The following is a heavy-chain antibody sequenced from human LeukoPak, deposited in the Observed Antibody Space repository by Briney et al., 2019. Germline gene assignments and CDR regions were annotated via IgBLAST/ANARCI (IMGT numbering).Heavy chain of an antibody. CDR1: GYTFTGYY. D-gene: IGHD6-19*01. Sequence: ASVKVSCKASGYTFTGYYIHWVRQAPGHGLEWMGWINPNSGGTNYAQKFQGRVTMTRDTSISTAYMELSRLRSDDTAVYYCARDRGSGWFPDDYWGQGTLVTVAS. J-gene: IGHJ4*02. V-gene: IGHV1-2*02. CDR3: ARDRGSGWFPDDY. CDR2: INPNSGGT.